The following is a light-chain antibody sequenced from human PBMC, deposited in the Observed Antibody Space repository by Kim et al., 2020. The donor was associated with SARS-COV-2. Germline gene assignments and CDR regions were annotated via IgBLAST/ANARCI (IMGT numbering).Light chain of an antibody. V-gene: IGLV2-14*03. CDR3: ISYTSSTTLVV. CDR2: DVT. J-gene: IGLJ2*01. Sequence: QSALTQPASVSGSPGQSITISCTGTNSDIGYYNFVSWYQQHPGKAPTLIIYDVTRRPSGVSNRFSGSKSGNTASLTISGLQTEDEADYYCISYTSSTTLVVFGGGTQLTVL. CDR1: NSDIGYYNF.